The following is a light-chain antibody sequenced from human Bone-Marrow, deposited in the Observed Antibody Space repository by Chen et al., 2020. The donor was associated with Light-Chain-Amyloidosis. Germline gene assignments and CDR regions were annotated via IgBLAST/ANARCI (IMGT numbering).Light chain of an antibody. V-gene: IGLV1-40*01. CDR1: SSNIGAGYD. Sequence: QPVLTQPPSVSGAPGQRVTISCTGSSSNIGAGYDVHWYQQLPGTAPKLLVYSNSHRPSGIPARLSGSNSGNTATRTISRVEAGDEADYYCQVWDRSSDRPVFGGGTKLTVL. CDR2: SNS. CDR3: QVWDRSSDRPV. J-gene: IGLJ3*02.